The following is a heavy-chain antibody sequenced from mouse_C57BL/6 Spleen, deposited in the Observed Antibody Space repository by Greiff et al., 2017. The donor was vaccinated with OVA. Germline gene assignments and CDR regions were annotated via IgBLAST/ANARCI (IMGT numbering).Heavy chain of an antibody. Sequence: EVQLVESEGGLVQSGRSLKLSCTASGFTFSDYYMAWVRQVPEKGLEWVANINYDGSSTYYLDSLKSRFIISRDNAKNILYLQMSSLKSEDTATYYCARDNWDGGFAYWGQGTLVTVSA. V-gene: IGHV5-16*01. CDR1: GFTFSDYY. J-gene: IGHJ3*01. D-gene: IGHD4-1*02. CDR3: ARDNWDGGFAY. CDR2: INYDGSST.